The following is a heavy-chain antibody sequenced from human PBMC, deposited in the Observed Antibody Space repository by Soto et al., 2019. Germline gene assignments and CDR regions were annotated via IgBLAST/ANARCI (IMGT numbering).Heavy chain of an antibody. D-gene: IGHD6-6*01. Sequence: PSQTLSLTCAISGDSVSSNSAAWNWIRQSPSRGLEWLGRTYYRSKWYNDYAVSVKSRITINPDTSKNQFSLQLNSVTPEDTAVYYCARDIDSSSSLNNWFDPWGQGTLVTVSS. CDR3: ARDIDSSSSLNNWFDP. CDR1: GDSVSSNSAA. CDR2: TYYRSKWYN. V-gene: IGHV6-1*01. J-gene: IGHJ5*02.